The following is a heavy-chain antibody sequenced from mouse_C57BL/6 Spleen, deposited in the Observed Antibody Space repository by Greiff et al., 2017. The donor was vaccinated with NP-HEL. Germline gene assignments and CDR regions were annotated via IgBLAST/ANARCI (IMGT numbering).Heavy chain of an antibody. D-gene: IGHD4-1*01. V-gene: IGHV1-15*01. Sequence: VQLQQSGAELVRPGASVTLSCKASGYTFTDYEMHWVKQTPVHGLEWIGAIDPETGGTAYNQKFKGKAILTADKSSSTAYMELRSLTSEDSAVYYWTRVGTGTPDYRGQGTTLTDSS. CDR3: TRVGTGTPDY. J-gene: IGHJ2*01. CDR2: IDPETGGT. CDR1: GYTFTDYE.